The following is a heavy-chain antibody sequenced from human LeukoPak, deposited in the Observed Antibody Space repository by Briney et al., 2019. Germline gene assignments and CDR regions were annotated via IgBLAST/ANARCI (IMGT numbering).Heavy chain of an antibody. J-gene: IGHJ6*02. D-gene: IGHD2-2*02. CDR1: GASIRSGDYY. Sequence: PSQTLSLTCTVSGASIRSGDYYWSWIRQPPGKGLEWIGYIYYSGSTYYNPSLKSRVTISVDTSKNQFSLKLGSVTAADTAVYYCARGYCSSTSCYTGYGMDVWGQGTTVTVSS. CDR2: IYYSGST. V-gene: IGHV4-30-4*01. CDR3: ARGYCSSTSCYTGYGMDV.